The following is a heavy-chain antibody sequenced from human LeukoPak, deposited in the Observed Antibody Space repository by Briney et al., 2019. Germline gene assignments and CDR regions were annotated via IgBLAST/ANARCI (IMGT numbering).Heavy chain of an antibody. J-gene: IGHJ6*02. Sequence: GGSLRLSCAASGFTFDDYAMHWVRQAPGKGLEWVSLISGDGGSTYYADSVKGRFTISRDNSKNSLYLQMNSLRTEDTALYYCAKDMLDIVATFGMDVWGQGNTVTVSS. V-gene: IGHV3-43*02. D-gene: IGHD5-12*01. CDR2: ISGDGGST. CDR3: AKDMLDIVATFGMDV. CDR1: GFTFDDYA.